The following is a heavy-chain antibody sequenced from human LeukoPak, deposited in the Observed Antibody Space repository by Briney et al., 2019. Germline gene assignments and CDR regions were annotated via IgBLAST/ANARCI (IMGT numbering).Heavy chain of an antibody. CDR1: GFTFSSYS. CDR2: ISSSSSYI. D-gene: IGHD3-22*01. J-gene: IGHJ4*02. V-gene: IGHV3-21*01. Sequence: PGGSLRLSCAASGFTFSSYSMNWVRQAPGKGLEWVSSISSSSSYIYYADSVKGRFTISRDNAKNSLDLQMNSLRAEDTAVYYCARTSYYDGSGFYRHFDSWGQGTLVTVSS. CDR3: ARTSYYDGSGFYRHFDS.